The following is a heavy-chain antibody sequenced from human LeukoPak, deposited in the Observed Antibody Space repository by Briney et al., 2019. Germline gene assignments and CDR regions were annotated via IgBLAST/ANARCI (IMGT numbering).Heavy chain of an antibody. CDR1: GGSISSYY. CDR2: IYYSGST. V-gene: IGHV4-59*01. Sequence: SETLSLTCTVSGGSISSYYWSWIRQPPGKGLEWIGYIYYSGSTNYNPSLKSRVTISVDTSKNQFSLKLSSVTAADTAVYYCARAFGDSWYGGGMDVWGQGTTVTVSS. D-gene: IGHD6-13*01. CDR3: ARAFGDSWYGGGMDV. J-gene: IGHJ6*02.